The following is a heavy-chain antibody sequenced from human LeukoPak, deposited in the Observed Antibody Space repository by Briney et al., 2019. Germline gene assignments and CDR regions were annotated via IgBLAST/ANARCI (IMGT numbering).Heavy chain of an antibody. D-gene: IGHD6-19*01. J-gene: IGHJ4*02. Sequence: GGSLRLSCAASGFTFSSHDMHWVRQPTGKGLEWVSVIGTAGNTYYADSVKGRFTISRENARNSLLLQMDILRAEDTAVYYCARSKSYSSGWTDFDWWGQGTLVTVSS. CDR2: IGTAGNT. CDR1: GFTFSSHD. V-gene: IGHV3-13*01. CDR3: ARSKSYSSGWTDFDW.